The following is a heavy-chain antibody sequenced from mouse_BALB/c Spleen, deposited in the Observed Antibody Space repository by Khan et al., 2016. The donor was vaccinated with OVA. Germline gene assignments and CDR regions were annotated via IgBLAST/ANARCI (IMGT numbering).Heavy chain of an antibody. D-gene: IGHD2-2*01. J-gene: IGHJ4*01. CDR3: ARSLVDYHAMDY. Sequence: EVELVESGGGLVKPGGSLKLSCSASGFTFSSYAMSWVRQTPEKRLEWVATISSGGHYTFYPDSVKGRFTISRDNVTNTLFLKMSSLRSEDTAMYYCARSLVDYHAMDYWGQGTSVTVSS. CDR1: GFTFSSYA. V-gene: IGHV5-9-3*01. CDR2: ISSGGHYT.